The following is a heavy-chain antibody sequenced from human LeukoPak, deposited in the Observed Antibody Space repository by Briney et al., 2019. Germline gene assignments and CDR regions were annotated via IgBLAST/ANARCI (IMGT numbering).Heavy chain of an antibody. CDR2: IKQDGSEK. J-gene: IGHJ5*02. CDR3: VTGRGDL. CDR1: GFTFDDYW. V-gene: IGHV3-7*01. Sequence: GGSLRLSCAASGFTFDDYWRDSVRQTPGKGLEWVAIIKQDGSEKVYVDSVKGRFIISRDNAKNSLTLQMNSVRDEDTGVYYCVTGRGDLWGQGTLVTVSS.